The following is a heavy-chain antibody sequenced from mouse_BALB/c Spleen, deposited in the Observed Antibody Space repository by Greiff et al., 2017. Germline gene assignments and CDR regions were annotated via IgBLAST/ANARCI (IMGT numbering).Heavy chain of an antibody. CDR1: GYTFTSYV. D-gene: IGHD1-1*01. J-gene: IGHJ4*01. CDR2: INPYNDGT. Sequence: VQLKQSGPELVKPGASVKMSCKASGYTFTSYVMHWVKQKPGQGLEWIGYINPYNDGTKYNEKFKGKATLTSDKSSSTAYMELSSLTSEDSAVYYWARNGSSYGDYAMDYWGQGTSVTVSS. CDR3: ARNGSSYGDYAMDY. V-gene: IGHV1-14*01.